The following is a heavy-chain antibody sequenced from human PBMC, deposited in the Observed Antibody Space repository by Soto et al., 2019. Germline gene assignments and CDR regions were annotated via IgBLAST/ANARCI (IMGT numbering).Heavy chain of an antibody. Sequence: KPSETLSLTCTVSGGSISSYYWSWIRQPPGKGLEWIGYIYYSGSTNYNPSLKSRVTISVDTSKNQFSLKLSSVTAADTAVYYCARDLTTSPYYYYYGMDVWGQGTTVTVSS. CDR1: GGSISSYY. D-gene: IGHD4-4*01. CDR2: IYYSGST. J-gene: IGHJ6*02. V-gene: IGHV4-59*01. CDR3: ARDLTTSPYYYYYGMDV.